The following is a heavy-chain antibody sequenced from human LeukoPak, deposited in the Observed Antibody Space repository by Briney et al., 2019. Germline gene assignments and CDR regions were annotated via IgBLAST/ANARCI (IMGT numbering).Heavy chain of an antibody. Sequence: SETLSLTCSVSGYSISSGHCWGWIRQPPGKGLEWIGNVYYSGTTYYNPSLKSRLTISVDTSKNQFSLKLNSVTAADTAVYFCARDCGGDSYLGAFDIWGQGTVVTVSS. CDR1: GYSISSGHC. CDR3: ARDCGGDSYLGAFDI. CDR2: VYYSGTT. D-gene: IGHD2-21*02. V-gene: IGHV4-38-2*02. J-gene: IGHJ3*02.